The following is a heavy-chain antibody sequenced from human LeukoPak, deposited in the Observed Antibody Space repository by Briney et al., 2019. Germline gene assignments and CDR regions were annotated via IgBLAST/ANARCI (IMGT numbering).Heavy chain of an antibody. CDR3: ARLMGSESLDFYYYYGMDV. J-gene: IGHJ6*02. Sequence: ASVKVSCKASGFTFTSHDYNWVRQATGQGLEWMGWMNPNSGNTGYAQKFQGRVTMTRDTSISTAYMELSSLRSEDTAVYYCARLMGSESLDFYYYYGMDVWGQGTTVTVSS. V-gene: IGHV1-8*01. CDR1: GFTFTSHD. CDR2: MNPNSGNT. D-gene: IGHD2-8*01.